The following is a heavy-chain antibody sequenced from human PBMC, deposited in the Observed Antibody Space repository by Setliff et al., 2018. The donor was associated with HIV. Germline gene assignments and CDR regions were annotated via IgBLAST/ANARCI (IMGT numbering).Heavy chain of an antibody. CDR1: GGSINSGSYY. D-gene: IGHD2-15*01. CDR3: ARHSCGTTACYGPDM. CDR2: IYASGST. V-gene: IGHV4-61*09. J-gene: IGHJ3*02. Sequence: KPSETLSLTCTVSGGSINSGSYYWNWIRQPAGKGLEWIGHIYASGSTNYNPSLKSRVTMSVDTSKNQYSLKLSSVTAADTAVYYCARHSCGTTACYGPDMWGPGTMVTVSS.